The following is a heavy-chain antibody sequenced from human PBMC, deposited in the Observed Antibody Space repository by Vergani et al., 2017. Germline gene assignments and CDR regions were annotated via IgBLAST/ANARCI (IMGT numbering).Heavy chain of an antibody. CDR3: VREEGTISSHDAFDI. CDR1: GFTVNNNY. CDR2: IYSGGST. D-gene: IGHD3-3*01. V-gene: IGHV3-53*02. J-gene: IGHJ3*02. Sequence: EVQLVETGGGLIQPGGSLRLSCAASGFTVNNNYMSWVRQAPGKGLGWVSVIYSGGSTYYAYSVKGRFTISRDNSKNTLYLQLKSQRAEDTAVYYFVREEGTISSHDAFDIWGQGTMVTVSS.